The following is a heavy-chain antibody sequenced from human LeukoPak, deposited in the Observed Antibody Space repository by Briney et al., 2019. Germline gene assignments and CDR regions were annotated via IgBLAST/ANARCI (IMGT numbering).Heavy chain of an antibody. Sequence: SETLSLTCTISRGSISSYYWSWIRQPPGKGLEWIGYIYFTGNANYNPSLKSRVTILVDMSRNQFSLKLSSVTAADTAVYYCARLSSGWYFGWFDPWGQGTLVTVSS. V-gene: IGHV4-59*08. CDR3: ARLSSGWYFGWFDP. D-gene: IGHD6-19*01. CDR2: IYFTGNA. CDR1: RGSISSYY. J-gene: IGHJ5*02.